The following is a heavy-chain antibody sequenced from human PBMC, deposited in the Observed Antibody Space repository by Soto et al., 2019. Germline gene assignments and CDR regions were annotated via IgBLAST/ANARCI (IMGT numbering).Heavy chain of an antibody. CDR1: GFTFISYA. CDR2: ISGSGGST. J-gene: IGHJ4*02. CDR3: AKRSVHLNYFDY. V-gene: IGHV3-23*01. Sequence: GGSLRLSCAASGFTFISYAMSWVRQAPGKGLEWVSAISGSGGSTYYADSVKGRFTISRDNSKNTLYLQMNSLRAEDTAVYYCAKRSVHLNYFDYWGQGTLVTVSS.